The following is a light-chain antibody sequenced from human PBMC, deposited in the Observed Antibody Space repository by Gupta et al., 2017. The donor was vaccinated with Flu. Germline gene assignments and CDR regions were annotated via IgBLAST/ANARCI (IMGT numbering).Light chain of an antibody. V-gene: IGLV3-21*02. CDR3: QVWDSSSAHPLV. J-gene: IGLJ3*02. Sequence: QTARITCGGNNIGTKSVHWYQQRPGQAPVLVVYDDTDRPSGIPARFSGSNSGNTATLTIVRVEAGDEADYYCQVWDSSSAHPLVFGGGTNLAVL. CDR1: NIGTKS. CDR2: DDT.